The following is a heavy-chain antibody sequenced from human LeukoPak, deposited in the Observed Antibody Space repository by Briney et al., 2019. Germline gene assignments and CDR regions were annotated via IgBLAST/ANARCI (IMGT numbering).Heavy chain of an antibody. Sequence: GGSLRLSCAASEFSLSDYNMNRVRRAPGKGLEWVSYISGSSSTLKYADSVKGRFTISRDNGKNSLYLQMNSLRDEDTAVYYCVRGVSRFITGWHFDYWGQGTLVTVSS. V-gene: IGHV3-48*02. CDR1: EFSLSDYN. J-gene: IGHJ4*02. CDR3: VRGVSRFITGWHFDY. CDR2: ISGSSSTL. D-gene: IGHD6-19*01.